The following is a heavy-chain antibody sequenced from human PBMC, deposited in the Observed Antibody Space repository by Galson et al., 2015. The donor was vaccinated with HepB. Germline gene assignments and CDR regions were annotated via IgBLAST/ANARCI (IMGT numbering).Heavy chain of an antibody. CDR3: ATGTYYYGSGSFDY. J-gene: IGHJ4*02. D-gene: IGHD3-10*01. V-gene: IGHV1-24*01. Sequence: SVKVSCKVSGYTLTEVSMHWVRQAPGKGLVWMGGFDPEDGETIYAQKFQGRVTMTEDTSTDTAYMELRSLRSEDKAVFYCATGTYYYGSGSFDYWGQGTLVTVSS. CDR1: GYTLTEVS. CDR2: FDPEDGET.